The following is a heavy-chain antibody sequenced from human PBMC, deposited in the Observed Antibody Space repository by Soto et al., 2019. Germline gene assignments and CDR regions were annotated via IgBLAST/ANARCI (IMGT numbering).Heavy chain of an antibody. CDR3: ARDSSPRSKYYDYVWGSYRYTSDY. D-gene: IGHD3-16*02. Sequence: VQLVESGGGVVQPGRSLRLSCAASGFTFSSYGMHWVRQAPGKGLEWVAVIWYDGSNKYYADSVKGRFTISRDNSKNTLYLQMNSLRAEDTAVYYCARDSSPRSKYYDYVWGSYRYTSDYWGQGTLVTVSS. CDR2: IWYDGSNK. J-gene: IGHJ4*02. V-gene: IGHV3-33*01. CDR1: GFTFSSYG.